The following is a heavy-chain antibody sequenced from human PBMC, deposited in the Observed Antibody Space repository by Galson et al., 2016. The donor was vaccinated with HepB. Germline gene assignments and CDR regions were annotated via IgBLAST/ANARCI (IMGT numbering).Heavy chain of an antibody. CDR3: ASLVTRRYFDY. V-gene: IGHV4-39*01. CDR2: IHYSGST. CDR1: GGSISSSNNY. J-gene: IGHJ4*02. D-gene: IGHD2-21*02. Sequence: SETLSLTCTVSGGSISSSNNYWGYIRQAPGKGLEWTGTIHYSGSTYYNPSLKSRLTTSVDASKNQFSLKLNSVTAADTAVYYCASLVTRRYFDYWGQGTLVTVSS.